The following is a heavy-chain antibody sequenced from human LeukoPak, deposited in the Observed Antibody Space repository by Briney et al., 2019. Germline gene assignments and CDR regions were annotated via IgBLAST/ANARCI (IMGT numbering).Heavy chain of an antibody. CDR1: GGSISSSNW. D-gene: IGHD3-10*01. J-gene: IGHJ4*02. CDR3: ARAVYYYGSGTIGAFDY. Sequence: SGTLSLTCAVSGGSISSSNWWSWVRQPPGKGLEWIGEIYHSGSTNYNPSLKSRVTISVDKSKNQFSLKLSSVTAADTAVYYCARAVYYYGSGTIGAFDYWGQGTLVTVSS. CDR2: IYHSGST. V-gene: IGHV4-4*02.